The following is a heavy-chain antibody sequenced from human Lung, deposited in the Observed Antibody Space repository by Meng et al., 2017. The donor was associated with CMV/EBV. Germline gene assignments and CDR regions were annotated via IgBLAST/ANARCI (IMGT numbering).Heavy chain of an antibody. Sequence: SGXXLVXRKQTRTLTCTFSGFSLSTSGVGVAWIRQPPGKALEWLALIYWNDNKRYSSSVKSRLTITKDTSKHQVVLTMTYMDPVDTATYYCAHRQDSYDSTELFDYXGRGXLVTVSS. CDR2: IYWNDNK. V-gene: IGHV2-5*01. D-gene: IGHD3-22*01. CDR1: GFSLSTSGVG. J-gene: IGHJ4*02. CDR3: AHRQDSYDSTELFDY.